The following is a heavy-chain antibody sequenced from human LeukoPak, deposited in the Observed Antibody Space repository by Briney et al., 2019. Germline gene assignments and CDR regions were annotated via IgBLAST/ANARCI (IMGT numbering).Heavy chain of an antibody. V-gene: IGHV3-33*08. Sequence: GGSLRLSCAASGFIFSTYSMNWVRQAPGKGLEWVAVIWYDGSNKYYADSVKGRFTISRDNSKNTLYLQMNSLRAEDTAVYYCARVGRYCSSTSCYNNWFDPWGQGTLVTVSS. J-gene: IGHJ5*02. CDR3: ARVGRYCSSTSCYNNWFDP. D-gene: IGHD2-2*02. CDR1: GFIFSTYS. CDR2: IWYDGSNK.